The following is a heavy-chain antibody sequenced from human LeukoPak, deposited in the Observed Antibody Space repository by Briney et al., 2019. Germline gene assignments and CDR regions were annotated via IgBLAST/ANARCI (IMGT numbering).Heavy chain of an antibody. CDR3: ASRTSEIYGMDV. J-gene: IGHJ6*02. D-gene: IGHD2-2*01. V-gene: IGHV1-69*13. Sequence: ASVKVSCTASGGTFSSYAISWVRQAPGQGLEWMGGIIPIFGTANYAQKFQGRVTITADESTSTAYMELSSLRSEDTAVYYCASRTSEIYGMDVWGQGTTVTVSS. CDR2: IIPIFGTA. CDR1: GGTFSSYA.